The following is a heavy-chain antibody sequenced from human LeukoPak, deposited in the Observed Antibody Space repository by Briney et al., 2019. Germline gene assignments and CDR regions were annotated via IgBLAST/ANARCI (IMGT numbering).Heavy chain of an antibody. Sequence: NTSETLSLTCTVSGASMNHHYWSWVRQPPGKELEWIAYIYDSGTSATTDYNPSLKSRVTISVDTSKRQFSLRLDSVTAADTAVYHCAEIPRDWGQGTLVTVSS. CDR2: IYDSGTSATT. CDR3: AEIPRD. V-gene: IGHV4-59*11. J-gene: IGHJ4*02. CDR1: GASMNHHY.